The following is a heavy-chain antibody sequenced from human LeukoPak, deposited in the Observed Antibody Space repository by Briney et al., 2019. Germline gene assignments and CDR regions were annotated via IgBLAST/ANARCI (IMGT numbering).Heavy chain of an antibody. CDR1: GFTFRSYA. CDR3: AKHTGIAVAGTSYFDY. V-gene: IGHV3-23*01. D-gene: IGHD6-19*01. J-gene: IGHJ4*02. CDR2: INGSGGST. Sequence: GSLRLSCAASGFTFRSYAMSWVRRTPGKGLEWVSGINGSGGSTYYADSVKGRFTISRDNSKKTLYLQMNSLRAEDSAVYYCAKHTGIAVAGTSYFDYWGQGTQVTVSS.